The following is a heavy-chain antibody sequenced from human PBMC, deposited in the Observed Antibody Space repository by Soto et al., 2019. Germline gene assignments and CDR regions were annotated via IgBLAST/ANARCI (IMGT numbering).Heavy chain of an antibody. V-gene: IGHV5-51*01. CDR2: IYPGDSET. D-gene: IGHD3-22*01. J-gene: IGHJ4*02. CDR3: ARQIYDSDTGPNFQYYFDS. Sequence: GESLKISCKGSGYNFTTFWIGWVRQMPGKGLEWMGIIYPGDSETKYSPDFEGQVTISADRSTNTAYLQWRSLRASDTAMYYCARQIYDSDTGPNFQYYFDSLGQGTPVTVSS. CDR1: GYNFTTFW.